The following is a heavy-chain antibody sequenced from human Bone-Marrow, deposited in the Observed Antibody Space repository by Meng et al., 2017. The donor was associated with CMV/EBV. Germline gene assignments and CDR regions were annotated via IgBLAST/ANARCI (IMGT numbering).Heavy chain of an antibody. CDR3: AKGYDSGNYYFDY. J-gene: IGHJ4*02. Sequence: SQTLSLTCAVYGGSFSGYYWSWIRQPPGKGLEWIGEINHSGSTNYNPSLKSRVTISVDTSKNQFSLKLSSVTAADTTVYYCAKGYDSGNYYFDYWGQGTLVTVSS. CDR2: INHSGST. CDR1: GGSFSGYY. V-gene: IGHV4-34*01. D-gene: IGHD1-26*01.